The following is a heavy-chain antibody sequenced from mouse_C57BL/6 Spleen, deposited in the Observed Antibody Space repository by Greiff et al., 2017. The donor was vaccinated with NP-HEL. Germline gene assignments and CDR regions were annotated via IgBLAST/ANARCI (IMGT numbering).Heavy chain of an antibody. J-gene: IGHJ2*01. Sequence: DVKLVESGGDLVKPGGSLKLSCAASGFTFSSYGMSWVRQTPDKRLEWVATISSGGSYTYYPDSVKGRFTISRDNAKNTLYLQMSSLKSEDTAMYYCARPYYDYDGRDYWGQGTTLTVSS. D-gene: IGHD2-4*01. CDR1: GFTFSSYG. CDR3: ARPYYDYDGRDY. CDR2: ISSGGSYT. V-gene: IGHV5-6*02.